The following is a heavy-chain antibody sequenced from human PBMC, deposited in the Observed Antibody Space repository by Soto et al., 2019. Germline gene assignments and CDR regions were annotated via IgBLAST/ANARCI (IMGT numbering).Heavy chain of an antibody. D-gene: IGHD6-13*01. J-gene: IGHJ4*02. V-gene: IGHV5-51*01. CDR2: IYPGDSDT. CDR1: GFSFTDYL. Sequence: GESLKNSCKGFGFSFTDYLIGWGRQMPGKGLEWMGIIYPGDSDTRYSPSFRGQVTISADKSISTAYLQWSSLKASDTAMYYCARHQLVGYSSPFDYWGQGTLVTVSS. CDR3: ARHQLVGYSSPFDY.